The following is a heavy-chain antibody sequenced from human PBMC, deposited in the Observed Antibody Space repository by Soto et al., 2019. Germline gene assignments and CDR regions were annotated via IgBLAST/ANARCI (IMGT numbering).Heavy chain of an antibody. J-gene: IGHJ4*02. CDR3: ASQMRCPIPYFGWLSPLTS. V-gene: IGHV4-39*01. CDR1: GDSITSRDFY. Sequence: SETLSLTCTVSGDSITSRDFYWGWVRRPPGQGLEWIGTISHTGDTFYNPPLKSRLTMSLDASNNQFSMRLTSVTAADAAVYFCASQMRCPIPYFGWLSPLTSWGQGTPVTVSS. D-gene: IGHD3-9*01. CDR2: ISHTGDT.